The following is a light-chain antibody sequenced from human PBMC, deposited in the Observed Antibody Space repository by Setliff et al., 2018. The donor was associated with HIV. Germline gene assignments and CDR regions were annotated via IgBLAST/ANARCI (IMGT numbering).Light chain of an antibody. J-gene: IGLJ2*01. Sequence: SVLTQPAAVSGSPGQSITISCTGTSSDVGGYNYVSWYQQHPGKAPKLMIYDVSTRPSGVSNRFSGSKSGNTASLTISGLQAEDEADYYCSSYTSSSTRLFGGGTKVTVL. CDR2: DVS. CDR1: SSDVGGYNY. V-gene: IGLV2-14*01. CDR3: SSYTSSSTRL.